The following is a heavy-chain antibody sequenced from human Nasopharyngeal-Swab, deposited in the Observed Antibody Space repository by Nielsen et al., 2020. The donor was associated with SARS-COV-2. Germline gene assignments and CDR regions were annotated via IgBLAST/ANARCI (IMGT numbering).Heavy chain of an antibody. CDR2: KSYDGSNK. V-gene: IGHV3-30*04. J-gene: IGHJ3*01. CDR1: GFTFSSYV. CDR3: ASPVFGVVSDAFDL. D-gene: IGHD3-3*01. Sequence: GESLKISCAASGFTFSSYVMHWVRQAPGKGLEWVAVKSYDGSNKYYADSVKGRFTISRDNSKNTLYLQMNNLRPEDTAMYYCASPVFGVVSDAFDLWGQGTMVTVSS.